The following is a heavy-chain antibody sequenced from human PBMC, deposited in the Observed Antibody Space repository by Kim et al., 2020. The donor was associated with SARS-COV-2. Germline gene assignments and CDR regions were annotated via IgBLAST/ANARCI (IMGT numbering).Heavy chain of an antibody. D-gene: IGHD3-10*01. CDR1: GFTFSNAW. J-gene: IGHJ4*02. CDR3: TTYITMVRGVIITLPYYFDY. V-gene: IGHV3-15*01. Sequence: GGSLRLSCAASGFTFSNAWMSWVRQAPGKGLEWVGRIKSKTDGGTTDYAAPVKGRFTISRDDSKNTLYLQMNSLKTEDTAVYYCTTYITMVRGVIITLPYYFDYWGQGTLVTVSS. CDR2: IKSKTDGGTT.